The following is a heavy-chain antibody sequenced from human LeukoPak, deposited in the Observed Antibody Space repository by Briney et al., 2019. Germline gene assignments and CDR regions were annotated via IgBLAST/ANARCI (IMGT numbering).Heavy chain of an antibody. CDR2: IRYDGSNK. CDR1: GFTFSSYG. V-gene: IGHV3-30*02. D-gene: IGHD2-15*01. Sequence: PGGSLRLSCAASGFTFSSYGMHWVRQAPGKGLEWVAFIRYDGSNKYYADSVKGRFTISRDNSKNTLYLQMNSLRAEDTAVYYCAKVVGSCYSPDMCYYYMDVWGKGTTVTISS. CDR3: AKVVGSCYSPDMCYYYMDV. J-gene: IGHJ6*03.